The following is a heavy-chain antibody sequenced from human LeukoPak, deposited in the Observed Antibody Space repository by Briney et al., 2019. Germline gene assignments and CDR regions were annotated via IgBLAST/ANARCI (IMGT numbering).Heavy chain of an antibody. CDR1: GFTFSSYS. V-gene: IGHV3-21*01. Sequence: GGSLRLSCAASGFTFSSYSMNWVRQAPGKGLEWVSSISSSSSYIYYADSVKGRFTISRDNAKNSLYLQMNSLRAEDTAVYYCARGGGYSYGSFDYWGQGTLVTVSS. CDR3: ARGGGYSYGSFDY. CDR2: ISSSSSYI. D-gene: IGHD5-18*01. J-gene: IGHJ4*02.